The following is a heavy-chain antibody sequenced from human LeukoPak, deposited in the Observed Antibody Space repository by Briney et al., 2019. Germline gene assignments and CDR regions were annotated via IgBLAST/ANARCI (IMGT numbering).Heavy chain of an antibody. CDR3: ARGGPAARLITFGGVTDY. V-gene: IGHV1-18*01. D-gene: IGHD3-16*01. CDR1: GYTFTSYG. CDR2: INTYNGNT. J-gene: IGHJ4*02. Sequence: ASVKVSCKASGYTFTSYGISWVRQAPGQGLEWMGWINTYNGNTNYAQKLQGRVTMTTDTSTSTAYMELRNLRSDDTAVYYCARGGPAARLITFGGVTDYWGQGTLVTVSS.